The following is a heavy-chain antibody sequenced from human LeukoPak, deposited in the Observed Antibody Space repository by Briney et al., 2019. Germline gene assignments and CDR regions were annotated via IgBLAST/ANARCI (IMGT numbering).Heavy chain of an antibody. CDR1: GFTFSNYA. CDR2: ISGSGGST. Sequence: GGSLRLSCAASGFTFSNYAMSWARQAPGKGLEWVSGISGSGGSTYYADSVKGRFTISRDNSKNTLFLQMNSQRAEDTAVYYCAKSRIAVAARYMDVWGKGTTVTVSS. D-gene: IGHD6-19*01. V-gene: IGHV3-23*01. CDR3: AKSRIAVAARYMDV. J-gene: IGHJ6*03.